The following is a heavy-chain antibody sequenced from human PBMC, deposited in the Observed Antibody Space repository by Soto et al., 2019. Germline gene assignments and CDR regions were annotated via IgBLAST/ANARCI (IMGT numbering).Heavy chain of an antibody. J-gene: IGHJ6*03. Sequence: GGSLRLSCAASGFTFSSYSMNWVRQAPGKGLDWVSSISSSSSYIYYADSVKGRFTISRDNAKNSLYLQMNSLRAEDTAVYYCARLSRVRGVNADYYYYMDVWGKGTTVTVS. V-gene: IGHV3-21*01. CDR3: ARLSRVRGVNADYYYYMDV. CDR1: GFTFSSYS. D-gene: IGHD3-10*01. CDR2: ISSSSSYI.